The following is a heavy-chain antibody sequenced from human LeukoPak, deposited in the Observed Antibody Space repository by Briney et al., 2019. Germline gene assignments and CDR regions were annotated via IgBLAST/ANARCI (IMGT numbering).Heavy chain of an antibody. CDR3: AKDRRVRRPDDYGDYRFDY. D-gene: IGHD4-17*01. Sequence: GRSLRLSCAASGFTFSNYDIHWVRQAPGKGLEWVAVISYDGSNKYYADSVKGRFTISRDNSKNTLYLQMNSLRAEDTAVYYCAKDRRVRRPDDYGDYRFDYWGQGTLVTVSS. CDR2: ISYDGSNK. J-gene: IGHJ4*02. CDR1: GFTFSNYD. V-gene: IGHV3-30*18.